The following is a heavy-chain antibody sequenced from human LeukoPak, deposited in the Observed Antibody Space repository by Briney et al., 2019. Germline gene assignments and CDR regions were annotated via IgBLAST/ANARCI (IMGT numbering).Heavy chain of an antibody. CDR2: ISGSGGST. CDR3: AKDGYSSSWLSYYYYGMDV. D-gene: IGHD6-13*01. Sequence: GGSLRLSCAASGFTFSSYAMSWVRQAPGKELDWVSAISGSGGSTYYADSVKGRFTISRDNSKNTLYLQMNSLRAEDTAVYYCAKDGYSSSWLSYYYYGMDVWGQGTTVTVSS. V-gene: IGHV3-23*01. CDR1: GFTFSSYA. J-gene: IGHJ6*02.